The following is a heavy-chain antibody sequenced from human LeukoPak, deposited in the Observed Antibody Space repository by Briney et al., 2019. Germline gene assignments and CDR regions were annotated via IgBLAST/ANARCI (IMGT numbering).Heavy chain of an antibody. CDR3: AKVRGYSYGPFDY. CDR1: GFTFDDYA. V-gene: IGHV3-9*01. D-gene: IGHD5-18*01. J-gene: IGHJ4*02. Sequence: GGSLRLSCVASGFTFDDYAMHWVRQAPGKGLEWVSGISWNSGSIDYADSVKGRFTVSRDNAKNSLYLKMNSLRAEDKALYYCAKVRGYSYGPFDYWGQGTLVTVSS. CDR2: ISWNSGSI.